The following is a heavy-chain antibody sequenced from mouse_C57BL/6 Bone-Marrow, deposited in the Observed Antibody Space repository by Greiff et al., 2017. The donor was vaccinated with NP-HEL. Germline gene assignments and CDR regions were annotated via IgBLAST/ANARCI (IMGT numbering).Heavy chain of an antibody. Sequence: VQLKESVAELVRPGASVKLSCTASGFNITNTYMHWVKQRPEQGLEWIGRIDPANGNTKYAPKFQGKATITADTSSNTAYLQLSSLTSEDTAIYYCARGITTTGDYYAMDYWGQGTSVTVSS. J-gene: IGHJ4*01. CDR2: IDPANGNT. CDR3: ARGITTTGDYYAMDY. CDR1: GFNITNTY. V-gene: IGHV14-3*01. D-gene: IGHD2-4*01.